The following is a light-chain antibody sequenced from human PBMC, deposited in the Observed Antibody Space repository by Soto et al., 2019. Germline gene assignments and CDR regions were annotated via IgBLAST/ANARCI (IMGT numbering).Light chain of an antibody. CDR1: SSDIGGNT. CDR2: SNN. CDR3: AAWADSQNGYV. J-gene: IGLJ7*01. Sequence: QAVVTQPPSASGTPGQRVTISCSGSSSDIGGNTVNWYQQLPGTAPKLLIYSNNQRPSGVPDRFSASRSGTSASLAISGLQSEDEGDYYCAAWADSQNGYVFGAGTQLTVL. V-gene: IGLV1-44*01.